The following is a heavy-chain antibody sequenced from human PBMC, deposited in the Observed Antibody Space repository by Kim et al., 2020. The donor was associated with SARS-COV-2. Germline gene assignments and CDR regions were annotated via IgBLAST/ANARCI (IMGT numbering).Heavy chain of an antibody. J-gene: IGHJ4*02. Sequence: TASVKGRFTLSRDDSKSIAYLQMNSLKTEDTAVYYCTRNPGIAVAGALDYWGQGTLVTVSS. CDR3: TRNPGIAVAGALDY. D-gene: IGHD6-19*01. V-gene: IGHV3-49*01.